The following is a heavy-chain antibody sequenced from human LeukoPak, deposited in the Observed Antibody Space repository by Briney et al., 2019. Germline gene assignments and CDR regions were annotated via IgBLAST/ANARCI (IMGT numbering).Heavy chain of an antibody. CDR1: GFPFSGYW. CDR3: SRSLDY. CDR2: INQDGSVQ. Sequence: GGSLRLSCAASGFPFSGYWMDWVRQAPGKGMEWVANINQDGSVQYYAASVRGRFTISRGNAKNSLYLQMNILRAEDTAIYYCSRSLDYLGQGALVTVSS. V-gene: IGHV3-7*01. J-gene: IGHJ4*02.